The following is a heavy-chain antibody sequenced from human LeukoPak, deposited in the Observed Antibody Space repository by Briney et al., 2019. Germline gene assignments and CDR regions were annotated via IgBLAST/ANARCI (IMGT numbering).Heavy chain of an antibody. J-gene: IGHJ3*01. CDR2: IYSGGST. CDR1: GFIVSDHY. V-gene: IGHV3-53*01. Sequence: GGSLRLSCAVSGFIVSDHYMNWVRQAPGKGLEWVSHIYSGGSTYYADSVKGRFTISRDNSKNTVYLQMNSLRAEDTAVYYCARDQPSPVGFDVWGQGTMVTVSP. CDR3: ARDQPSPVGFDV.